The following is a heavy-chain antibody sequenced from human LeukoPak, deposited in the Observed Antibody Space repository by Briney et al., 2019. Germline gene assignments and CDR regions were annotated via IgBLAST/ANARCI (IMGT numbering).Heavy chain of an antibody. Sequence: SETLSLTCTVSGGSVSSGSYYWSWIRQPPGKGLEWIGYIYYSGSTNYNPSLKSRVTISVDTSKNQFSLKLSSVTAADTAVYYCARVEYSSGWSLNYYYYGMDVWGQGTTVTVSS. D-gene: IGHD6-19*01. CDR1: GGSVSSGSYY. J-gene: IGHJ6*02. CDR3: ARVEYSSGWSLNYYYYGMDV. V-gene: IGHV4-61*01. CDR2: IYYSGST.